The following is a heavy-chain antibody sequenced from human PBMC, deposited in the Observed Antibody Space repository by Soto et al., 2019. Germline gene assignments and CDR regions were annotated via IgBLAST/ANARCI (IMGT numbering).Heavy chain of an antibody. D-gene: IGHD4-17*01. Sequence: VQLVQSGAEVKKPGSSVKVSCKASGGTFSSYAISWVRQAPGQGLEWMGGIIPIVGTANYAQKFKGRVTITADESTSTAYMELSSLRSEDTAVYYCARGAQSADYGDYVQVDYWGQGTLVTVSS. V-gene: IGHV1-69*01. CDR3: ARGAQSADYGDYVQVDY. J-gene: IGHJ4*02. CDR2: IIPIVGTA. CDR1: GGTFSSYA.